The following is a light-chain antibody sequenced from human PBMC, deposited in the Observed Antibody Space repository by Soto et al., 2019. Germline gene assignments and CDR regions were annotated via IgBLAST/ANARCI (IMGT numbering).Light chain of an antibody. CDR1: QSISTY. CDR2: AAS. V-gene: IGKV1-39*01. CDR3: QQCYSSPLT. Sequence: DIQMTQSPSTLSASVGDRVTITCRASQSISTYLNWYQQKVGRAPTLLIYAASSLQSGVPSRFSGGGSGTDCTLTISSLQPEDFAMYFCQQCYSSPLTFGHGTKVEIK. J-gene: IGKJ1*01.